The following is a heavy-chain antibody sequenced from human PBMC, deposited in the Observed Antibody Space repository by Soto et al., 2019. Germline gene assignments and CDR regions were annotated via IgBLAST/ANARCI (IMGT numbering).Heavy chain of an antibody. Sequence: GGSLRLSCAASGFTFSDSAMHWVRQASGKGLEWVGRIRNKTNNYATAYIASVKGRFTISRDDSKKTEYLQMNSLKIDDTDVYFCTSRCYWTAVDLLDFCGLGTLVTVSS. D-gene: IGHD5-18*01. V-gene: IGHV3-73*01. CDR1: GFTFSDSA. CDR2: IRNKTNNYAT. J-gene: IGHJ4*02. CDR3: TSRCYWTAVDLLDF.